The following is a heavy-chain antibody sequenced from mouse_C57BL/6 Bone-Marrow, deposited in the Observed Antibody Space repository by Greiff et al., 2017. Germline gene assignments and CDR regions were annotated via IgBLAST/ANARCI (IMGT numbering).Heavy chain of an antibody. CDR3: VRSTGPYGDY. V-gene: IGHV10-3*01. Sequence: EVHLVEPGAGLVQPKGSLKLSCAASGFTFNTYAMHWVRQAPGKGLEWVARVGSKSSNYATYYADSVKNRFTISRADSQSMLYQLMNDLKTEDAALYYCVRSTGPYGDYWGQGTTLTVPS. J-gene: IGHJ2*01. CDR1: GFTFNTYA. D-gene: IGHD1-1*01. CDR2: VGSKSSNYAT.